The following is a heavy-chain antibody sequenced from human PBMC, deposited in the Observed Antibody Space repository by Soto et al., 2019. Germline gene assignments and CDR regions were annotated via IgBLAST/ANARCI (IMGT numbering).Heavy chain of an antibody. D-gene: IGHD2-2*01. CDR2: ISAGSGNT. CDR3: ARQKLKSSTWYGSLDS. J-gene: IGHJ4*02. Sequence: ESGGGFVHPGGSLRLSCVASGFSFSSHAMTWVRQAPGKGLEWVSVISAGSGNTYYAESVKGRFTVSRDNSKNTLWLQMDSLRVEDTGLYYCARQKLKSSTWYGSLDSWGQGTLVTVSS. CDR1: GFSFSSHA. V-gene: IGHV3-23*01.